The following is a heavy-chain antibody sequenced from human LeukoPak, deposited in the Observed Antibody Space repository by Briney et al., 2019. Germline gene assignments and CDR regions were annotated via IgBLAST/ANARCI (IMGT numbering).Heavy chain of an antibody. V-gene: IGHV4-34*01. Sequence: SGPLSLTCAVYGGSFSDYYWSWIRQPPGKGLEWIGEINHGGSTNYNLSLKSRVTILVDTSKNQFSLKVNSVTAADTAVYYCARRSYSTTWHFDYWSRGTLVTVSS. D-gene: IGHD6-13*01. CDR1: GGSFSDYY. J-gene: IGHJ4*02. CDR3: ARRSYSTTWHFDY. CDR2: INHGGST.